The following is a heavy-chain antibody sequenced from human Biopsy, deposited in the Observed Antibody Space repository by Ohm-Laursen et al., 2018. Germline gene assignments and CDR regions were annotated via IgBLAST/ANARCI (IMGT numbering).Heavy chain of an antibody. CDR1: GLSLNTGGVG. D-gene: IGHD5-24*01. J-gene: IGHJ4*02. Sequence: TQTLTLTCTFSGLSLNTGGVGVGWIRQPPGKALQWLALVYWDDDKRYSPTLKNRLTITKDTSQNQVVLTMTNMEPVDTGTYYCAHSAGSDGFNVDFDYWGQGTLVTVPS. CDR2: VYWDDDK. CDR3: AHSAGSDGFNVDFDY. V-gene: IGHV2-5*02.